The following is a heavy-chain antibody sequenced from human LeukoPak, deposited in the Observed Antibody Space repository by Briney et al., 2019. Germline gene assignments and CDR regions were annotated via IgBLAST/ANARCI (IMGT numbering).Heavy chain of an antibody. CDR2: LYFGGST. V-gene: IGHV4-59*01. CDR1: GGSFSGYY. J-gene: IGHJ5*02. Sequence: SETLSLTCAVYGGSFSGYYWSWIRQPPGEGLEWIGFLYFGGSTNYNPSLKSRVTISVDTSKNQFSLKLSSVTAADTAVYYCARGQTRFDPWGQGTLVTVSS. CDR3: ARGQTRFDP. D-gene: IGHD1-14*01.